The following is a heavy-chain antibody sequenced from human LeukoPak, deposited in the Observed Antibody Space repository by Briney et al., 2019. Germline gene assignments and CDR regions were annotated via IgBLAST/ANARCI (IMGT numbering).Heavy chain of an antibody. CDR2: INHSGST. CDR1: GGSFSGYY. J-gene: IGHJ4*02. Sequence: PSETLSLTCAVYGGSFSGYYWSWVRQPPEKGLEWIGEINHSGSTNYNPSLKSRVTISVDTSKNQFSLKLSSVTAADTAVYYCARGFRGPNFDYWGQGTLVTVSS. D-gene: IGHD3-10*01. V-gene: IGHV4-34*01. CDR3: ARGFRGPNFDY.